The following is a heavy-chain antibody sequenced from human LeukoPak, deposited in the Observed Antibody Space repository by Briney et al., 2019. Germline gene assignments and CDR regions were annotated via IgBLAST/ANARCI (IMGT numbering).Heavy chain of an antibody. D-gene: IGHD5-18*01. V-gene: IGHV3-33*01. CDR2: IWYDGSNK. J-gene: IGHJ3*02. CDR3: ARDPGYSYGWRDDAFDI. Sequence: SGGSLRLSCAASGFTFSSYGMHWVRQAPGKGLEWVAVIWYDGSNKYYADSVKGRFTISRDNSKNTLYLQMNSLRDEDTAVYYCARDPGYSYGWRDDAFDIWGQGTMVTVSS. CDR1: GFTFSSYG.